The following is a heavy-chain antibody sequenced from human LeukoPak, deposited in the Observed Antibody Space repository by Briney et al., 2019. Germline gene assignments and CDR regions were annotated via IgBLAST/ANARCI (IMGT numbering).Heavy chain of an antibody. CDR2: IYYSGST. V-gene: IGHV4-39*07. D-gene: IGHD3-3*01. J-gene: IGHJ5*02. Sequence: SETLSLTCTVSGGSISSSSYYWGWIRQPPGKGLEWIGSIYYSGSTNYNPSLKSRVTISVDTSKNQFSLKLSSVTAADTAVYYCARGSYDFWSGYLNWFDPWGQGTLVTVSS. CDR1: GGSISSSSYY. CDR3: ARGSYDFWSGYLNWFDP.